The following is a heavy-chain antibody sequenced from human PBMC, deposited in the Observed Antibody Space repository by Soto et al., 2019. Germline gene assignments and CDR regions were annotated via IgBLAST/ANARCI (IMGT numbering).Heavy chain of an antibody. J-gene: IGHJ4*02. CDR3: ARDSAWDGYIFDY. CDR2: IIPIFGIG. CDR1: GGTFNRYA. D-gene: IGHD5-12*01. Sequence: GASVKVSCKASGGTFNRYAISWVRQAPGQGLEWMGGIIPIFGIGNDAQRFQGRVTITADESTGTAYMELSSLRSEDTAVYYCARDSAWDGYIFDYWGQGTLVTVSS. V-gene: IGHV1-69*13.